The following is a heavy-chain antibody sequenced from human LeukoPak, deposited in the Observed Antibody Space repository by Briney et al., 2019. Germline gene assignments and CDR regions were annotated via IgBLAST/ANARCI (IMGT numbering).Heavy chain of an antibody. CDR2: IWYDGSNK. D-gene: IGHD3-10*01. Sequence: PGGSLRLSCAASGFTFSNYDIHWVSQAPGKGLEWVAVIWYDGSNKYYADSVKGRFTISRDNSKNTLYLQMNSLRAEDTAVYYCARDLRITIRMPYYFDYWGQGTLVTVSS. V-gene: IGHV3-33*08. J-gene: IGHJ4*02. CDR3: ARDLRITIRMPYYFDY. CDR1: GFTFSNYD.